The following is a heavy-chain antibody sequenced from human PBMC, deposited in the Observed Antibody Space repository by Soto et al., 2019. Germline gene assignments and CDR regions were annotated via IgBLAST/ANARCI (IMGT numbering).Heavy chain of an antibody. D-gene: IGHD2-8*02. CDR1: GGSISSYY. Sequence: SETLSLTCTVSGGSISSYYWSWIRQPPGKGLEWIGYIYYSGSTNYNPSLKSRVTISVDTSKYQFSLKLSSVTAADMAVYYCARITGYYYYYMDVWGKGTTVTVSS. CDR2: IYYSGST. J-gene: IGHJ6*03. CDR3: ARITGYYYYYMDV. V-gene: IGHV4-59*01.